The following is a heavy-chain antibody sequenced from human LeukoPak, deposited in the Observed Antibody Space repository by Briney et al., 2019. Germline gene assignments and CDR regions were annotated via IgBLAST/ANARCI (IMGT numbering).Heavy chain of an antibody. CDR3: ARDRHSSWRNDFDY. D-gene: IGHD6-13*01. V-gene: IGHV3-7*01. CDR1: GFTFSDYY. J-gene: IGHJ4*02. CDR2: IKQDGSEK. Sequence: PGGSLRLSCAASGFTFSDYYMSWLRQAPGKGLEWVANIKQDGSEKYYVDSVKGRFTISRDNAKNSLYLQMNSLRAEDTAVYYCARDRHSSWRNDFDYWGQGTLVTVSS.